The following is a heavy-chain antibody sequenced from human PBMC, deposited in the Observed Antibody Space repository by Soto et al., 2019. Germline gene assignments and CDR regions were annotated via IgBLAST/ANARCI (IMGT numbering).Heavy chain of an antibody. CDR1: GFTFSSYG. D-gene: IGHD5-18*01. J-gene: IGHJ4*02. Sequence: GGSLRLSCAASGFTFSSYGVHWVRQAPGKGLEWVAVIWFDGSNKHYADSVRGRFTISRDNSKNTLYLQMNSLRAEDTAVYYCARDPGPDTAMASFDYWGQGTLVTSPQ. CDR2: IWFDGSNK. CDR3: ARDPGPDTAMASFDY. V-gene: IGHV3-33*01.